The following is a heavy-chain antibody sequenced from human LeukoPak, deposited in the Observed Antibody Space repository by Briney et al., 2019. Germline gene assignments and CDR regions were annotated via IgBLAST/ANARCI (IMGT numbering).Heavy chain of an antibody. D-gene: IGHD6-19*01. J-gene: IGHJ4*02. Sequence: GGSLRLSCAASGFTFSNYGMNWVRQAPGKGLEWVSFISSSSSYINYGDSVKGRFTISRDNAKNSLYLQMNSLRAEDTAVYYCARRGGGVAGTFDYWGQGTLVTVSS. CDR2: ISSSSSYI. CDR1: GFTFSNYG. V-gene: IGHV3-21*01. CDR3: ARRGGGVAGTFDY.